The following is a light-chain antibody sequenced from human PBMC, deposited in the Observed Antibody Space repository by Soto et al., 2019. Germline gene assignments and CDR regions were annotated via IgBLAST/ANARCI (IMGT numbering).Light chain of an antibody. CDR2: GAS. V-gene: IGKV3-15*01. CDR3: QQYNNWTPWT. J-gene: IGKJ1*01. CDR1: QSVSSN. Sequence: EIVMTQSPATLSVSPGERATLSCRASQSVSSNLAWYQQKPGQAPRLLTYGASTRAAGIPARFSGRGSGTEFTLTISGLQSEDVAVYYCQQYNNWTPWTFGQGTKVEIK.